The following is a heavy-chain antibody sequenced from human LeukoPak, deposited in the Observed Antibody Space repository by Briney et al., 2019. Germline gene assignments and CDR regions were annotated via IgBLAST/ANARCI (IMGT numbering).Heavy chain of an antibody. CDR3: ARKRTEAVAGYNWFDP. CDR2: INSNSRTI. CDR1: GFIFSTSS. V-gene: IGHV3-48*04. D-gene: IGHD6-19*01. Sequence: GGSLRLSCAASGFIFSTSSMNWVRQAPGKGLEWISYINSNSRTIYYADSVKGRFGISRDNAKNSLYLQMNNLGTEDTAVYYCARKRTEAVAGYNWFDPWGQGTLVTVSS. J-gene: IGHJ5*02.